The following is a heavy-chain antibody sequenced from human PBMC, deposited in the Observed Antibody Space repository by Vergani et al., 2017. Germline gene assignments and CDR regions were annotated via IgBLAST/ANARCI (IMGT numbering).Heavy chain of an antibody. J-gene: IGHJ6*03. CDR1: GGSISSGGYS. CDR3: ARAQPYCSSTSCYNYYYYYYMDV. V-gene: IGHV4-30-2*01. D-gene: IGHD2-2*01. Sequence: QLQLQESGSGLVKPSQTLSLTCAVSGGSISSGGYSWSWIRQPPGKGLEWIGYIYHSGNTYYNPSLKSRVTISVDRSKNQFSLKLSSVTAADTAVYYCARAQPYCSSTSCYNYYYYYYMDVWGKGTTVTVSS. CDR2: IYHSGNT.